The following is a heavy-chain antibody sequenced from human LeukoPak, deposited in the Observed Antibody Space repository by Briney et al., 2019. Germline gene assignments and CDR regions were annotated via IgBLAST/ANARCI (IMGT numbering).Heavy chain of an antibody. CDR2: ILYDGSKK. D-gene: IGHD1-26*01. V-gene: IGHV3-30*02. CDR3: ANRPIVGAIV. J-gene: IGHJ4*02. CDR1: GFTFSSYD. Sequence: GGSLRLSCAASGFTFSSYDMHWVRQAPGKGLEWVSFILYDGSKKYSADSVKGRFTISRDNSKDTLFLQMNSLRPEDTAVYYCANRPIVGAIVWGQGTLVTVSS.